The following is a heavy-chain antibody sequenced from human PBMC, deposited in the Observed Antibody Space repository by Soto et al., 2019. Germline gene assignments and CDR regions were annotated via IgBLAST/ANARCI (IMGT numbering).Heavy chain of an antibody. CDR2: ISSSSTYI. V-gene: IGHV3-21*01. CDR3: ARDSKPTTVTASFCDY. D-gene: IGHD4-17*01. CDR1: EFTFSGYR. J-gene: IGHJ4*02. Sequence: GGSLRLSGAASEFTFSGYRINWIRQAPGKGLEWVSSISSSSTYIYYADSVKGRFTLSRDNTKNSLYLQMNSLRAEDTAVYYCARDSKPTTVTASFCDYWGQGTLVSVS.